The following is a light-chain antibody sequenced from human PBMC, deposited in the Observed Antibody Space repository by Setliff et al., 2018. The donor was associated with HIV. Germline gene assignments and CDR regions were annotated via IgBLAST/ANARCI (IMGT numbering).Light chain of an antibody. V-gene: IGLV2-23*01. CDR2: QAT. CDR1: SSDVGRYNL. CDR3: CSNTGSNTYV. Sequence: QSVLTQPASVSGSPGQSITISCTGTSSDVGRYNLVSWYQQHPGKAPKLMIYQATKRPSGVSNRFSGSKSGNTASLTISGLQAEDEADHYCCSNTGSNTYVFATGTKVTVL. J-gene: IGLJ1*01.